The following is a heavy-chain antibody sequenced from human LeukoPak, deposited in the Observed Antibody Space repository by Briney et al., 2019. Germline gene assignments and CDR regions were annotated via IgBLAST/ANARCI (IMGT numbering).Heavy chain of an antibody. CDR3: ARVQSSSWYAGDFDY. CDR2: IYYSGST. Sequence: PSETLSLTCTVSGGSITSSSYYWGWIRQPPGKGLEWIGSIYYSGSTYYKPSLKSRVTISIDTSKNQFSLRLSSVTAADTAVYYCARVQSSSWYAGDFDYWGQGTLVTVSS. CDR1: GGSITSSSYY. D-gene: IGHD6-13*01. V-gene: IGHV4-39*07. J-gene: IGHJ4*02.